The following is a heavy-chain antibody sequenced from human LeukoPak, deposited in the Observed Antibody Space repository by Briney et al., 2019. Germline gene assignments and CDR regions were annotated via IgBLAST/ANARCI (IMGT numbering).Heavy chain of an antibody. CDR3: GKDQASALDGVVVPAAIEGYYYYYMDV. CDR1: GFTFSRYG. D-gene: IGHD2-2*02. J-gene: IGHJ6*03. V-gene: IGHV3-30*02. CDR2: IRSDGSYK. Sequence: PGGSLRLSCAASGFTFSRYGMHWVRQAPGKGLEWVAFIRSDGSYKYYADSVKGRFTISRDNPKNTLYLQMNSLRAEDTAVYYCGKDQASALDGVVVPAAIEGYYYYYMDVWGKGTMVTVSS.